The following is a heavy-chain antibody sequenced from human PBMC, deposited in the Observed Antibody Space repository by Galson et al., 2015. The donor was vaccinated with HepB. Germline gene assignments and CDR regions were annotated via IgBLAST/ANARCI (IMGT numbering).Heavy chain of an antibody. Sequence: SLRLSCAASGFTFSNYKVHSVRQAPGKGLEWVSSISSSSSYIYYADSVKGRFTISRDNAKNSLYLQMTSLRAEDTAVYYCARDNDYYGSGNCFDYWGQGTLVTVSS. D-gene: IGHD3-10*01. CDR2: ISSSSSYI. J-gene: IGHJ4*02. CDR1: GFTFSNYK. V-gene: IGHV3-21*01. CDR3: ARDNDYYGSGNCFDY.